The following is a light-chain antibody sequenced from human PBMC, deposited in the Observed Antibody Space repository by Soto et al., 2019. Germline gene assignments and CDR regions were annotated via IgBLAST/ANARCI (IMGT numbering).Light chain of an antibody. CDR2: GAS. CDR1: QSVSSN. V-gene: IGKV3-15*01. J-gene: IGKJ2*01. CDR3: QHYNNCSYT. Sequence: EIVMTQSPATLSVSPGERATLSCRASQSVSSNLAWYQQKPGQAPRLLIYGASTRATDLPGRFSGSGSGTEFTLTISSLQSEDCAVYYCQHYNNCSYTFGPGTQLEIK.